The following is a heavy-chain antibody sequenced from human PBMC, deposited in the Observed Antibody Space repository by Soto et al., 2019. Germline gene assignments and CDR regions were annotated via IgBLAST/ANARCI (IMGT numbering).Heavy chain of an antibody. V-gene: IGHV1-18*01. CDR1: GYTFTSYG. CDR3: ARGRNWNYRRAPNDAFDI. D-gene: IGHD1-7*01. J-gene: IGHJ3*02. CDR2: ISAYNGNT. Sequence: GASVKVSCKASGYTFTSYGISWVRQAPGQGLEWMGWISAYNGNTNYAQRLQGRVTMTTDTSTSTAYMELRSLRSDDTAVYYCARGRNWNYRRAPNDAFDIWGQGTMVTVSS.